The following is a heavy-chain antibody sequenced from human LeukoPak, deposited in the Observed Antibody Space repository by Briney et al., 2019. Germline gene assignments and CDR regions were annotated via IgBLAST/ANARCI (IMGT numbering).Heavy chain of an antibody. J-gene: IGHJ4*02. Sequence: LPGRSLRLSCAASGFTFDDYAMHWVRQAPGKGLEWVSGISWNSGSIGYADSVKGRFTISRDNAKNSLYLQMNSLRAEDTALYYCAKGKYYDSSGPFDYWGQGTLVTVSS. CDR3: AKGKYYDSSGPFDY. D-gene: IGHD3-22*01. CDR2: ISWNSGSI. CDR1: GFTFDDYA. V-gene: IGHV3-9*01.